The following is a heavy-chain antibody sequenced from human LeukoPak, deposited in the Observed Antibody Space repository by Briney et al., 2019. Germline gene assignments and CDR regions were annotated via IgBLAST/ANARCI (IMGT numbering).Heavy chain of an antibody. Sequence: GGSLRLSCGASGFIFDTHDMHWVRQAPGKGLEWVAFIRSDGYHTYYADSVKGRFTITRDNSKNTLYLQMNSLRLEDMAVYYCAKPSGSGVDYWGRGTRVTVSS. J-gene: IGHJ4*02. CDR3: AKPSGSGVDY. V-gene: IGHV3-30*02. D-gene: IGHD1-26*01. CDR2: IRSDGYHT. CDR1: GFIFDTHD.